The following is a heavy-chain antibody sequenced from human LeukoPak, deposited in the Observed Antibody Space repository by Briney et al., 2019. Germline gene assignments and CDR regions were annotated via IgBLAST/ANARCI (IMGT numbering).Heavy chain of an antibody. CDR1: GGSVSSGIYY. D-gene: IGHD6-6*01. CDR2: IFYSGTT. J-gene: IGHJ4*02. V-gene: IGHV4-61*01. CDR3: ARFGIAVRPGDYYFDY. Sequence: SETLSLTCTVSGGSVSSGIYYWSWIRQPPGKGLEWIGYIFYSGTTNYNPSLKSRVTISVDTSKNQFSLKLSSVTAADTAVYYCARFGIAVRPGDYYFDYWGQGTLVTVSS.